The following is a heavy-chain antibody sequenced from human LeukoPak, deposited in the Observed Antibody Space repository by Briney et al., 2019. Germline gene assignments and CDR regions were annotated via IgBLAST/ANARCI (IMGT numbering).Heavy chain of an antibody. Sequence: GGSLRLSCAASGFTFSSYGMHWVRQAPGKGLEWVAVISYDGSNKYYADSVKGRFTISRDNSKNTLYLQMNSLRAEDTAVYYCAKVDDYSDYVGAFDIWGQGTMVTVSS. CDR2: ISYDGSNK. V-gene: IGHV3-30*18. D-gene: IGHD4-11*01. J-gene: IGHJ3*02. CDR1: GFTFSSYG. CDR3: AKVDDYSDYVGAFDI.